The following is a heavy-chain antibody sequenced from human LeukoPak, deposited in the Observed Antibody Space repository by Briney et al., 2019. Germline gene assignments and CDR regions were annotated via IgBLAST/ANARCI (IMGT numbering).Heavy chain of an antibody. Sequence: GGSLRLSCVVSGFSFSSYWMSWVRQTPGKGLEWVANIKQEGSARYYVDSVKGRFTISRDNAKNSLYLQMNSLRAEDTAVYYCARGNSGRYCSGGSCHYNWFDPWGQGTLVTVSS. CDR2: IKQEGSAR. CDR1: GFSFSSYW. D-gene: IGHD2-15*01. J-gene: IGHJ5*02. CDR3: ARGNSGRYCSGGSCHYNWFDP. V-gene: IGHV3-7*01.